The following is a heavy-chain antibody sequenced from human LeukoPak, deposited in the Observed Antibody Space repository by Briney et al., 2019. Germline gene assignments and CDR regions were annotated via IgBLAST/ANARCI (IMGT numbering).Heavy chain of an antibody. CDR2: ISGSGVSGGNT. J-gene: IGHJ4*02. CDR3: AKSGSNRFDY. D-gene: IGHD2-15*01. V-gene: IGHV3-23*01. Sequence: GGSLRLSCAASGFTFSSYAMSWVRQAPGKGLEWVSNISGSGVSGGNTYYADSVKGRFTISRDNSKNTLYLQMNSLRTEDTAVYYCAKSGSNRFDYWGQGTLVTVSS. CDR1: GFTFSSYA.